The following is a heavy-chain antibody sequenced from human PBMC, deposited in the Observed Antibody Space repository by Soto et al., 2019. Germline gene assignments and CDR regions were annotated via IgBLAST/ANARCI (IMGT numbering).Heavy chain of an antibody. D-gene: IGHD3-10*01. CDR3: ASIPSYYGSGSYAFDI. CDR1: GYTFTSYG. Sequence: ASVKVSCKASGYTFTSYGISWVRQAPGQGLEWMGWISAYNGNTNYAQKLQGRVTMTTDTSTSTAYMELRSLRSDDTAVYYCASIPSYYGSGSYAFDIWGQGTMVTVS. CDR2: ISAYNGNT. V-gene: IGHV1-18*01. J-gene: IGHJ3*02.